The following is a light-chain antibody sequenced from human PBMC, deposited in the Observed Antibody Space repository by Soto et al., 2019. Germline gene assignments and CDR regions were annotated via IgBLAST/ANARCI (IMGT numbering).Light chain of an antibody. CDR3: QQYNSYSGT. Sequence: GDRVTITCRASQSIDTWLAWYQHKPGRAPKVLISEASSLERGVPSRFSGSGSGTEFSLTISSVQPDDFATYYCQQYNSYSGTFGQGTKLEVK. CDR2: EAS. V-gene: IGKV1-5*01. J-gene: IGKJ2*01. CDR1: QSIDTW.